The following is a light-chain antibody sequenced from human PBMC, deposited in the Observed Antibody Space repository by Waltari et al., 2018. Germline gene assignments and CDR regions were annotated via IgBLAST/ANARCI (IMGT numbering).Light chain of an antibody. J-gene: IGLJ2*01. Sequence: QSALTQPASVSGSPGQSITISCPGTSSAVGVYNYVSWYQQHPGKAPKLMIYDVSNRPSGVSNRFSGSKSGNTASLTISGLQAEDEADYYCSSYTSSSTRVFGGGTKLTVL. CDR3: SSYTSSSTRV. V-gene: IGLV2-14*01. CDR2: DVS. CDR1: SSAVGVYNY.